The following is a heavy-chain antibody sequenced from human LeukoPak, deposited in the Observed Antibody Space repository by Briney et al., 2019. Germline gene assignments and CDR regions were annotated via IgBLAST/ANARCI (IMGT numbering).Heavy chain of an antibody. Sequence: GGSLRLSCAASGFTVSSNYMNWVRQAPGKGLEWVSGIYSGGSTYYADSVKGRFTISRDNSKNTLFLQMNSLRAEDTAVYYCARISAYDDYWGQRTLVTVSS. D-gene: IGHD5-12*01. CDR1: GFTVSSNY. CDR3: ARISAYDDY. CDR2: IYSGGST. J-gene: IGHJ4*02. V-gene: IGHV3-53*01.